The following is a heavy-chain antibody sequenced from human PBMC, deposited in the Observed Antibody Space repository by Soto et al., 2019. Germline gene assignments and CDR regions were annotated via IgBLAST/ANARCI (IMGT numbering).Heavy chain of an antibody. D-gene: IGHD3-10*01. CDR3: AREAGDYGHPYFDY. CDR1: GDTFSSYA. V-gene: IGHV1-69*01. CDR2: IIPTFGTV. Sequence: QLVQSGPEVKKPGSSVKVSCKSVGDTFSSYAVSWVRQAPGQGLEWMGGIIPTFGTVNYAQKFQGRATITADESTRLSYMELSSLKPEDTAVYYCAREAGDYGHPYFDYWGQGTLISVSS. J-gene: IGHJ4*02.